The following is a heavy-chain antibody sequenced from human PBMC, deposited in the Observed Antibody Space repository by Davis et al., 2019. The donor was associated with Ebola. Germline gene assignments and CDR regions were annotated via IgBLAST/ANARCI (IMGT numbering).Heavy chain of an antibody. D-gene: IGHD6-6*01. J-gene: IGHJ4*02. CDR2: ISAYNGNT. V-gene: IGHV1-18*01. CDR1: GYTSTSYG. Sequence: ASVKVSCKASGYTSTSYGISWVRQAPGQRLEWMGWISAYNGNTNYAQKLQGRVTMTTDTSTSTAYMELRSLRSDDTAVYYCAREKLGGSSDYWGQGTLVTVSS. CDR3: AREKLGGSSDY.